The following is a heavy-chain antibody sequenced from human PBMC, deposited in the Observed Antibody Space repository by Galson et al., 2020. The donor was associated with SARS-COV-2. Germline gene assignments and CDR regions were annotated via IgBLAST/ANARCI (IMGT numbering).Heavy chain of an antibody. CDR1: DVTMTSHH. D-gene: IGHD4-17*01. Sequence: SQTLPLTRSVPDVTMTSHHWSWIRQLPGQEPEWIGYISYNGSTSYNPSLGSRVTILVDLSKNQFSLNLSSVTAGVTAVYYCASYTAPLYGDNYYYGMDVWGRGTTVTVSS. J-gene: IGHJ6*02. V-gene: IGHV4-59*11. CDR3: ASYTAPLYGDNYYYGMDV. CDR2: ISYNGST.